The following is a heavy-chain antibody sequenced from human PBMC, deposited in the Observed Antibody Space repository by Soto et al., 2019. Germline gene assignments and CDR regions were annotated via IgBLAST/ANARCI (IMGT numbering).Heavy chain of an antibody. V-gene: IGHV4-59*08. CDR3: AGASTWHPGAFDI. CDR2: IYFSGST. D-gene: IGHD5-12*01. Sequence: SETLSLTCTVSGGSISNYSWSWIRQPPGEGLEWIAYIYFSGSTNYNPSLKGRVTISVDTSKNQFSLKLSSVTAADTAVYFCAGASTWHPGAFDIWGQGTTVTVSS. J-gene: IGHJ3*02. CDR1: GGSISNYS.